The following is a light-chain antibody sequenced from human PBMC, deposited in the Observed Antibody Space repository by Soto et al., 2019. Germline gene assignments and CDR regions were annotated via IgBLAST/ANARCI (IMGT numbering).Light chain of an antibody. CDR1: QSISGY. CDR3: QQYSGYSPWT. V-gene: IGKV1-5*01. CDR2: DAS. J-gene: IGKJ1*01. Sequence: DVHMTQSPSTLSASVGDRVTITCRASQSISGYLAWYQQKPGKAPNLLIYDASNLEGGVSSRFSGSGFGTEFTLTISSLRPDDFVSYYCQQYSGYSPWTFGQGTKVYIK.